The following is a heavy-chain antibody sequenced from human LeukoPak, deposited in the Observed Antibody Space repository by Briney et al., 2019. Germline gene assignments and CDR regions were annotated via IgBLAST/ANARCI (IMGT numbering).Heavy chain of an antibody. CDR3: ARAPSEIGGYYPEYFRH. CDR1: GFTFSSYW. Sequence: GGSLRLSSAASGFTFSSYWMNWVRQARGEGLVWVSRIKSDGSANYADSVKGRFTISRDNAKNTVSLQMNSLRAEDTGVYYCARAPSEIGGYYPEYFRHWGQGTLVTVSS. D-gene: IGHD3-22*01. CDR2: IKSDGSA. J-gene: IGHJ1*01. V-gene: IGHV3-74*01.